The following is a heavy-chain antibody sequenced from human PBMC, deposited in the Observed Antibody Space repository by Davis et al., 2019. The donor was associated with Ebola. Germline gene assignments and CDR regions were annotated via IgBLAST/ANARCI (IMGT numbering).Heavy chain of an antibody. J-gene: IGHJ6*02. D-gene: IGHD6-6*01. V-gene: IGHV1-18*01. Sequence: ASVKVSCKASGYTFTSYGISWVRQAPGQGLEWMGWISPYNGDTKYAQKFQGRVTMTTDTSTSTAYMELSSLRSEDTAVYYCARAEYSSSPSYYYGMDVWGQGTTVTVSS. CDR2: ISPYNGDT. CDR1: GYTFTSYG. CDR3: ARAEYSSSPSYYYGMDV.